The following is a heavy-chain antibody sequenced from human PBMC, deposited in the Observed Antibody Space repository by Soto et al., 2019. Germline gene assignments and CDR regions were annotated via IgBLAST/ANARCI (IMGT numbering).Heavy chain of an antibody. V-gene: IGHV3-23*01. CDR3: ATQGEVWRQFDS. CDR2: ITAGGDTT. D-gene: IGHD3-16*01. CDR1: GFSFSSHA. J-gene: IGHJ4*02. Sequence: EVQLLESGGVVVQSGGSLRLSCAASGFSFSSHAMSWVRQAPGKGLEWVSVITAGGDTTYYADSVKGRFSISRDNSMNAVYLQMNSLRAEDTAVYYCATQGEVWRQFDSWGQGTLVTVSS.